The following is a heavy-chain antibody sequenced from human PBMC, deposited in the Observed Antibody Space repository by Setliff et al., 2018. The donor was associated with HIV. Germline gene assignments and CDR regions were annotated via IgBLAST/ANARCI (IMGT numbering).Heavy chain of an antibody. CDR2: IYYSGST. D-gene: IGHD4-17*01. CDR1: GGSFSSHY. J-gene: IGHJ4*02. V-gene: IGHV4-59*08. CDR3: ARHPTVTSFQIDS. Sequence: SETLSLTCAVYGGSFSSHYWSWVRQPPGKGLEWIGYIYYSGSTYYNPSLKSRVTISVDTSKNQFSLKPYSVTAADTAVYYCARHPTVTSFQIDSWGQGTLVTVSS.